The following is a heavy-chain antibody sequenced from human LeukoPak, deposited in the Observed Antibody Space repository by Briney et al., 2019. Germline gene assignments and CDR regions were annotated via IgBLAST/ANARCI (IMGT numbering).Heavy chain of an antibody. CDR3: AIYDSSGYYYDY. CDR2: IDPSDSYT. CDR1: GYSFTSYW. J-gene: IGHJ4*02. V-gene: IGHV5-10-1*01. D-gene: IGHD3-22*01. Sequence: GESLKISCKGSGYSFTSYWISWVRQMPGKGLEWMGRIDPSDSYTNYSPSFQGRVTISADKSISTAYLQWSSLKASDTAMYYCAIYDSSGYYYDYWGQGTLVTVSS.